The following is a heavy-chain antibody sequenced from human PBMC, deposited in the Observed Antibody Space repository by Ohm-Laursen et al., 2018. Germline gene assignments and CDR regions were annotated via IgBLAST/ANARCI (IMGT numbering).Heavy chain of an antibody. J-gene: IGHJ5*01. CDR2: IYSGGSL. CDR3: AKGTAYQLLSHNWVDS. V-gene: IGHV3-53*05. D-gene: IGHD2-2*01. CDR1: GFTVSSNH. Sequence: SLRLSCSASGFTVSSNHMSWVRQAPGKGLEWVSTIYSGGSLYYTDSVKGRFTISRDNSKNTLYLQMNSLRAEDTAVFYCAKGTAYQLLSHNWVDSWGQGTLVTVSS.